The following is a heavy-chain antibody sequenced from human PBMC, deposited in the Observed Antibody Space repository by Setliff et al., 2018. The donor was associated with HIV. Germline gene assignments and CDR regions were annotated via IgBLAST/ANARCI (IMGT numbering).Heavy chain of an antibody. CDR1: Y. Sequence: YWSWIRQPPGKGLEWIGEINHSGSTNYNPSLKSRVTISVDTSKNQFSLKLSSVTAADTAVYYCARVDTYYYGSGTGTDAFDIWGQGTMVTVSS. V-gene: IGHV4-34*01. CDR2: INHSGST. J-gene: IGHJ3*02. CDR3: ARVDTYYYGSGTGTDAFDI. D-gene: IGHD3-10*01.